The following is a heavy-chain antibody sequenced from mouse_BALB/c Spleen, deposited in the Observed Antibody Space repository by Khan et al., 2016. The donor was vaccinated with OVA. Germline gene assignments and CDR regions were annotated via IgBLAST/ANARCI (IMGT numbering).Heavy chain of an antibody. D-gene: IGHD1-1*01. J-gene: IGHJ3*01. CDR3: ARLAYYYDSDGLAY. V-gene: IGHV5-6*01. CDR1: GFTFSTYG. CDR2: VSSGGSYT. Sequence: EVQLQESGGDLVKPGGSLKLSCAASGFTFSTYGMSWVRQTPDKRLEWVATVSSGGSYTYYPDSVKGRFTISRDNAKNTLYLQMSSLKSEDTAMFYCARLAYYYDSDGLAYWGQGTLVTVSA.